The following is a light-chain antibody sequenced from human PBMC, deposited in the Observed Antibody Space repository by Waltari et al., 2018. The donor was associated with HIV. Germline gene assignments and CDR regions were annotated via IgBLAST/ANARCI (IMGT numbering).Light chain of an antibody. CDR2: EVT. Sequence: QSALTQPAAVSGSPGQSITIYCTGSNSAVGGYIYVLWYQQHPGKAPKLLRFEVTHRPSGISSRFSGSKSGNTATMTISGLQAEDEADYYCSSYTTTSTILFGGGTKVTVL. CDR3: SSYTTTSTIL. V-gene: IGLV2-14*01. J-gene: IGLJ2*01. CDR1: NSAVGGYIY.